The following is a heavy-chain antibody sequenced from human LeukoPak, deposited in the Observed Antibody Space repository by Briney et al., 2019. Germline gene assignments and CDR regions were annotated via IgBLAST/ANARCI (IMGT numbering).Heavy chain of an antibody. CDR3: TTDSVCSGGSCYGLTAFDI. V-gene: IGHV3-15*01. CDR1: GFTFSNAW. Sequence: GGSLRLSCAASGFTFSNAWMSWVRQAPGKGLEWVGRIKSKTDGGTTDYAAPVKGRFTISRDDSKNTLYLQMNSLKTEDTAVYYCTTDSVCSGGSCYGLTAFDIWGQGTMVTVSS. D-gene: IGHD2-15*01. J-gene: IGHJ3*02. CDR2: IKSKTDGGTT.